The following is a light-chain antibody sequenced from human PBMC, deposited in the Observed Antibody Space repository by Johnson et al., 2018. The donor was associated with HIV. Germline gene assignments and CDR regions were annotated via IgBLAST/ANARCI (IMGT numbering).Light chain of an antibody. CDR1: DSDIGNNY. CDR2: DNN. Sequence: QSVLTQPPSVSAAPGQKVTISCFGSDSDIGNNYVSWYQQLPGTAPKLLIYDNNKRPSGIPDRFSGSKSGTSATLGITGLQTGDEADYYCETWVSSLSGVFGTGTKVTVL. J-gene: IGLJ1*01. V-gene: IGLV1-51*01. CDR3: ETWVSSLSGV.